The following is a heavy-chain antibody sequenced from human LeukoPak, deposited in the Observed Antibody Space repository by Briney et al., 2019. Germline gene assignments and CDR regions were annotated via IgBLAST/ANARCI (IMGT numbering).Heavy chain of an antibody. Sequence: GGSLRLSCAASGFTLRSYTMNWVRQAPGKGLEWVSAISGSGGSTYYADSVKGRFTISRDNSKNTLYLQMNSLRAEDTAVYYCAKDRSCSSTSCDLNWFDPWGQGTLVTVSS. D-gene: IGHD2-2*01. CDR2: ISGSGGST. J-gene: IGHJ5*02. CDR3: AKDRSCSSTSCDLNWFDP. V-gene: IGHV3-23*01. CDR1: GFTLRSYT.